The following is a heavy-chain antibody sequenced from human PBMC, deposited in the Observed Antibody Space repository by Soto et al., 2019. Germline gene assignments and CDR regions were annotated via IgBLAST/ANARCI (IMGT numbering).Heavy chain of an antibody. V-gene: IGHV1-2*04. D-gene: IGHD2-15*01. CDR1: GYTFTGYY. J-gene: IGHJ6*02. CDR3: ARDHTPVRYCSGGSCDYYYYGMDV. CDR2: INPNSGGT. Sequence: GASVKVSCKASGYTFTGYYMHWVRQAPGQGLEWMGWINPNSGGTNYAQKFQGWVTMTRDTSISTAYMELSRLRSDDTAVYYCARDHTPVRYCSGGSCDYYYYGMDVWGQGTTVTVSS.